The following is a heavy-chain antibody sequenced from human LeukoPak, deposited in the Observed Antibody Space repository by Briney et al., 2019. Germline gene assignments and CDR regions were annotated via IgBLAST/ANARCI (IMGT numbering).Heavy chain of an antibody. CDR3: ARDSGIYGMDV. CDR1: GGSISSGSYS. V-gene: IGHV4-30-2*01. Sequence: SQTLSLTCAVSGGSISSGSYSWSWIRQPPGKGLEWIGYIYHSGSTYYNPSPKSRVTISVDRSKNQFSLKLSSVTAADTAVYYCARDSGIYGMDVWGQGTTVTVSS. J-gene: IGHJ6*02. CDR2: IYHSGST.